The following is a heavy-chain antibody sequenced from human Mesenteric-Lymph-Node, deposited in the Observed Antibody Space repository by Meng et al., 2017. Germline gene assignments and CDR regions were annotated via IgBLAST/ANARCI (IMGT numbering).Heavy chain of an antibody. CDR3: AKARGWYEGLYFQH. D-gene: IGHD6-19*01. J-gene: IGHJ1*01. CDR1: GFTFSSYA. Sequence: GESLKISCAASGFTFSSYAMSWVRQAPGKGLEWVSAISGSGGSTYYADSVKGRFTISRDNSKNTLYLQMNSLSAEDTAVYYCAKARGWYEGLYFQHWGQGTLVTVSS. CDR2: ISGSGGST. V-gene: IGHV3-23*01.